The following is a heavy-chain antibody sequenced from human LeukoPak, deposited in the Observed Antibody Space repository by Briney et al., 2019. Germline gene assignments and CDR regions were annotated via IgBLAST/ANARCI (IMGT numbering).Heavy chain of an antibody. CDR3: ARQDSGTYLNPLDI. CDR1: GGSISSYY. J-gene: IGHJ3*02. Sequence: KPSETLSLTCIVSGGSISSYYWSWIRQPPGKGLEWIGYIYYTGSTNYNPSLKSRVTISVDTSKNQLSLKLRSVTAADTAVYYCARQDSGTYLNPLDIWGQGTVVTASS. CDR2: IYYTGST. D-gene: IGHD1-26*01. V-gene: IGHV4-59*08.